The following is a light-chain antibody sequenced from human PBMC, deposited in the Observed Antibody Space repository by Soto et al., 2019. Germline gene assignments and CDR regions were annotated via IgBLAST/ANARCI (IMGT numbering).Light chain of an antibody. J-gene: IGLJ1*01. CDR2: EDS. Sequence: QSALTQPASVSGSPGQSITISCTGTTSDVGGYSFVSWYQLHPGKAPKLMIYEDSNRPSGVSNRFSGSKSGNTASLTISGLQAEDESDYYCSSYTTSGTRVFGTGTKLTVL. CDR3: SSYTTSGTRV. CDR1: TSDVGGYSF. V-gene: IGLV2-14*01.